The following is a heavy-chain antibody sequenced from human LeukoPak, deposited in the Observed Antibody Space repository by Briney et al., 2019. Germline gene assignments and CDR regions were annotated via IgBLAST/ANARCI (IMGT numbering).Heavy chain of an antibody. CDR3: AKEDVVVITIRYFQH. V-gene: IGHV3-30*18. CDR1: GFTFSSYG. Sequence: PGGSLRLSCAASGFTFSSYGMHWVRQAPGKGLEWVAVISYDGSNKYYAYSVKGRFTISRDNSKNTLYLQMNSLRTEDTAIYYCAKEDVVVITIRYFQHWGQGTLVTVSS. CDR2: ISYDGSNK. J-gene: IGHJ1*01. D-gene: IGHD3-22*01.